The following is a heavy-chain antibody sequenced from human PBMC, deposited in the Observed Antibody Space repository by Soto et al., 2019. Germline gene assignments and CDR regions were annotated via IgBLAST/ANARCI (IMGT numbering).Heavy chain of an antibody. D-gene: IGHD6-13*01. V-gene: IGHV3-30-3*01. Sequence: TGGSLRLSCAASGFTFSSYAMHWVRQAPGKGLEWVAVISYDGSKKYYADYVKGRFTISRDNSKNTLYLQMNRLRAEDTAVYYCAKDRSSSWSPRGGSDYWGQGTLVTVSS. CDR2: ISYDGSKK. CDR1: GFTFSSYA. CDR3: AKDRSSSWSPRGGSDY. J-gene: IGHJ4*02.